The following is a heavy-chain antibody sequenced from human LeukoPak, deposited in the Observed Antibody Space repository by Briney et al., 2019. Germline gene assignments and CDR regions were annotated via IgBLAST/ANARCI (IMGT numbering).Heavy chain of an antibody. CDR2: VLYDGSNK. V-gene: IGHV3-30*04. J-gene: IGHJ4*02. CDR3: VRDNYGGILDF. CDR1: GFTFTRYT. D-gene: IGHD2-21*01. Sequence: GGSLRLSCAASGFTFTRYTMHWVRQPPGKGLEWVAVVLYDGSNKYYADSVKGRFTLSRDNSKNTLSLQMNTLRADDTAVYYCVRDNYGGILDFWGQGTLVTVSS.